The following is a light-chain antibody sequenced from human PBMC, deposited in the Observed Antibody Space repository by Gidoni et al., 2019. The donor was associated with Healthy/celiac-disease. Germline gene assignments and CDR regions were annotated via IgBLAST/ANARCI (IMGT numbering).Light chain of an antibody. CDR1: QSISSY. CDR3: QQSYSTPWT. Sequence: DIQMTQSPSSLSASVVDRVTITCRASQSISSYLNWYQQKPGKAPKLLIYAASSLPSGVPSRFSGSGSGTDFTLTISSLQPEDFATYYCQQSYSTPWTFGQGTKVEIK. V-gene: IGKV1-39*01. CDR2: AAS. J-gene: IGKJ1*01.